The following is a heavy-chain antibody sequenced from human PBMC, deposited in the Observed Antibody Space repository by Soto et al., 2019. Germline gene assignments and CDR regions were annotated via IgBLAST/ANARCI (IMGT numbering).Heavy chain of an antibody. V-gene: IGHV1-46*01. CDR3: AIGINGDHVCYWYFDL. D-gene: IGHD4-17*01. CDR1: GYTFTTYY. Sequence: QVQLVQSGAEVKKPGASVEVSCKASGYTFTTYYIHWVRHAPGQGLEWLGVINPGGVSTKYAQKFQNRVSMTRDTSTSTVYIDLSSLRSEYTAVYFCAIGINGDHVCYWYFDLWGRGTLVTVSP. CDR2: INPGGVST. J-gene: IGHJ2*01.